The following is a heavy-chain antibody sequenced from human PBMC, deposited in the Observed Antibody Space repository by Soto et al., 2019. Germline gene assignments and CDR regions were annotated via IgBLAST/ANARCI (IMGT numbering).Heavy chain of an antibody. CDR1: GSTFNNFA. Sequence: QVVLLQSGAEVKEPGSSVRVSCQVSGSTFNNFAFSWVRQAPGHGPERMGGIVVISNTAEYSQRFQDRVTIIADTSTNTLYMGLGSLTVEDTAVYYCARAIKRWEVNYYFDFWGQGTLVTVSS. V-gene: IGHV1-69*06. J-gene: IGHJ4*02. CDR3: ARAIKRWEVNYYFDF. CDR2: IVVISNTA. D-gene: IGHD1-26*01.